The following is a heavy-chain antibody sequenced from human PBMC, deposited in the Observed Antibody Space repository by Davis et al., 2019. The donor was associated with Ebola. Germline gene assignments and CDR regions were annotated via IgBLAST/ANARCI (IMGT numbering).Heavy chain of an antibody. V-gene: IGHV4-61*01. D-gene: IGHD4-17*01. CDR2: IYYSGST. J-gene: IGHJ5*02. CDR1: GGSVSSGSYY. Sequence: PSETLSLTCTVSGGSVSSGSYYWSWIRQPPGKGLEWIGYIYYSGSTNYNPSLKSRVTISVDKSKNQFSLKLSSVTAADTAVYYCARDLVTVTTRGGFDPWGQGTLVTVSS. CDR3: ARDLVTVTTRGGFDP.